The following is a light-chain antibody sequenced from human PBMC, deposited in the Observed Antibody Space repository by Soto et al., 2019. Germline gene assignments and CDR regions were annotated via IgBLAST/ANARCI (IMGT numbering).Light chain of an antibody. Sequence: QSALTQPASVSGSPGQSITISCTGTSSDVGNYNYVSWYQQHPCKAPKLMIYEVSNRPSGVSNRFSGSKSGNTASLTISGLQAEDEADYYCSSYTSSTTLVVFGGGTKLTVL. CDR3: SSYTSSTTLVV. V-gene: IGLV2-14*01. CDR2: EVS. CDR1: SSDVGNYNY. J-gene: IGLJ2*01.